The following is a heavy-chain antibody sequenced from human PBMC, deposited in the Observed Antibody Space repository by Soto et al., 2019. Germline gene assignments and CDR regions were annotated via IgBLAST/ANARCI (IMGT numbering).Heavy chain of an antibody. V-gene: IGHV3-23*01. CDR1: GFTFSSHA. CDR2: ISGSGGST. D-gene: IGHD6-13*01. CDR3: ANGPEYSSSWYSVY. Sequence: EVQLLESGGGLVQPGGSLRLSCAASGFTFSSHAMSWVRQAPGKGLEWVSAISGSGGSTYYADSVKGRFTISRDNSKNTLYLQMNSLRAEDTAVYYCANGPEYSSSWYSVYWGQGTLVTVSS. J-gene: IGHJ4*02.